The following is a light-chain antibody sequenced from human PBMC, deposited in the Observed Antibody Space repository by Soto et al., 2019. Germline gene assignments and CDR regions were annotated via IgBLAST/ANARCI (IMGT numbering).Light chain of an antibody. CDR2: EVS. CDR1: SSDVGANNY. V-gene: IGLV2-14*01. Sequence: QSVLTQPASVSGSPGQSITISCTGTSSDVGANNYVSWYQQHPGKAPKVMIYEVSNRPSGVSNRFSGSKFGNTASLIISGLQADDEADYYCSSYTRRRTLVFGTGTKVTVL. J-gene: IGLJ1*01. CDR3: SSYTRRRTLV.